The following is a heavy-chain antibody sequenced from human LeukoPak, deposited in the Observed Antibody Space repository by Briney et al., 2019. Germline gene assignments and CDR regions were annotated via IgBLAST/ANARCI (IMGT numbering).Heavy chain of an antibody. D-gene: IGHD6-13*01. J-gene: IGHJ5*02. V-gene: IGHV3-48*04. Sequence: GGSLRLSCAASGFTFSSYSMHWVRQAPGKGLEWVSYISSSSSTIYYADSVRGQFTISRDNAKNSLYLQMNSLRAEDTAVYYCARVQKGIAAAGAGGGWFEPWGQGTLVTVSS. CDR1: GFTFSSYS. CDR3: ARVQKGIAAAGAGGGWFEP. CDR2: ISSSSSTI.